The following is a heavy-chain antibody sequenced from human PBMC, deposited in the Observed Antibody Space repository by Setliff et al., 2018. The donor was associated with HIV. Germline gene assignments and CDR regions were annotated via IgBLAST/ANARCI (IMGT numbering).Heavy chain of an antibody. J-gene: IGHJ4*02. Sequence: GASVKVSCKASGGTFSSYAISWVRQAPGQGLEWIGGVVPIIGAAKYAPKFQGRVTITADKSTNTAYMELNSLRLDDSAVYFCSRGIGVPGSPAGFWGQGTLVTVSS. CDR3: SRGIGVPGSPAGF. D-gene: IGHD6-19*01. CDR1: GGTFSSYA. CDR2: VVPIIGAA. V-gene: IGHV1-69*06.